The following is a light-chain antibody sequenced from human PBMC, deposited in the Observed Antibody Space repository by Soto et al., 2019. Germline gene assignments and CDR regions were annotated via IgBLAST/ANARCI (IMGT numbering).Light chain of an antibody. CDR2: GAS. V-gene: IGKV3-15*01. Sequence: EMVMTQSPATLSVSPGEGATLSCMASQSVSSNLAWYQQKPGQSPRLLIYGASTRATGIPARFSGSGSGTEFTLTISSLQAEDFAVYYCQQYNNWPPWTFGQGTKVEIK. CDR1: QSVSSN. CDR3: QQYNNWPPWT. J-gene: IGKJ1*01.